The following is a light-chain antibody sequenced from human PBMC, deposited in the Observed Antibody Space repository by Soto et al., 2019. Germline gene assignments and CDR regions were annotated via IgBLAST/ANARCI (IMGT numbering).Light chain of an antibody. CDR2: AAS. CDR1: QSVSTN. CDR3: QQYSIWRT. Sequence: ELVMTQSPATLSLSPGERATLSCRASQSVSTNLAWYQQKAGQAPRLLIYAASTRATGIPARFSGSGSGTEFTLTISSLQSEDFAVYYCQQYSIWRTFGQGTKVDI. J-gene: IGKJ1*01. V-gene: IGKV3-15*01.